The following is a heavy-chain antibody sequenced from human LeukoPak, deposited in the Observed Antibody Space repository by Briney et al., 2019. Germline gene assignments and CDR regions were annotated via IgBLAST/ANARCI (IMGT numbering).Heavy chain of an antibody. CDR2: ISWNSGSI. V-gene: IGHV3-9*01. Sequence: GGSLRLSCAASGFTFSSYAMHWVRQAPGKGLEWVSGISWNSGSIGYADSVKGRFTISRDNAKNSLYLQMNSLRAEDTALYYCAKDRKHTAYYYDFNEAFDIWGQGTMVTVSS. CDR3: AKDRKHTAYYYDFNEAFDI. D-gene: IGHD3-22*01. CDR1: GFTFSSYA. J-gene: IGHJ3*02.